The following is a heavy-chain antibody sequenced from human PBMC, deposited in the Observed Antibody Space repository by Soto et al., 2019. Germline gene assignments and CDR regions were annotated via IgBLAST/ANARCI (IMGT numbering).Heavy chain of an antibody. CDR2: ISGSGGST. CDR3: AKDPDYAGNSWGFTYYFDY. J-gene: IGHJ4*02. D-gene: IGHD3-16*01. CDR1: GFTFSSYA. V-gene: IGHV3-23*01. Sequence: SGGSLRLSCAASGFTFSSYAMSWVRQAPGKGLEWVSAISGSGGSTYYADSVKGRFTISRDNSKNTLYLQMNSLRAEDTAVYYCAKDPDYAGNSWGFTYYFDYGGQGTLVTVSS.